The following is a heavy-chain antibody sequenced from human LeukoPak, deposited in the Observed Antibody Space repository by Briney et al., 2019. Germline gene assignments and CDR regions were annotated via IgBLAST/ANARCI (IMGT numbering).Heavy chain of an antibody. CDR1: GFTFCSHG. CDR3: AKDDRWLQFCC. V-gene: IGHV3-23*01. CDR2: IIPSGHTT. D-gene: IGHD5-24*01. Sequence: GGSLRLSCVASGFTFCSHGMNWVRQAPRKGLEWVSGIIPSGHTTYYADSVRGRFTISRDNFRNTVYLQMNSLRAEDTAVYYCAKDDRWLQFCCWGQGTLVTVSA. J-gene: IGHJ4*02.